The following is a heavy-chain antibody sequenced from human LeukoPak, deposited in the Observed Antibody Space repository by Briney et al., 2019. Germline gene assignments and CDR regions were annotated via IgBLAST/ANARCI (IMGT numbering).Heavy chain of an antibody. D-gene: IGHD4-17*01. CDR3: AMGGDYDGLDP. J-gene: IGHJ5*02. CDR2: ITYDGNDK. CDR1: GFTLSTYG. V-gene: IGHV3-30*03. Sequence: GGSLRLSCAVSGFTLSTYGMHWDRQAPGKGLEWLAGITYDGNDKYHADSVKGRFTISRDNSRDTLYLQMDSLRADDTAIYYCAMGGDYDGLDPWGQGTLVTVSS.